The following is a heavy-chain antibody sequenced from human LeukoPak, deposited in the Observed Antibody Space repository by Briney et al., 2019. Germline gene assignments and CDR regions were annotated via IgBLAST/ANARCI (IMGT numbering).Heavy chain of an antibody. CDR1: GGSLSGHY. Sequence: LETLSLTCTVSGGSLSGHYWSWIRQPPGKRLEWIGYVSYTGRTKYNPSLQSRVTISIDTSKSQFSLKLTSVTSADTAVYSCARRGCSAGSCYLGVWGQGILVTVSS. D-gene: IGHD2-15*01. CDR3: ARRGCSAGSCYLGV. J-gene: IGHJ4*02. V-gene: IGHV4-59*11. CDR2: VSYTGRT.